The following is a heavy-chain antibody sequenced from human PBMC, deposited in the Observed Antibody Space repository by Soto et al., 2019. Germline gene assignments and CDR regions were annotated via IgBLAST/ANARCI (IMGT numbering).Heavy chain of an antibody. CDR1: GGSISSDDFY. CDR2: IYSSGRT. J-gene: IGHJ5*02. D-gene: IGHD2-21*02. Sequence: PSETLSLTCTVSGGSISSDDFYWSWLRQPPGKGLEWIGYIYSSGRTSSTPSLKSRVTLSIDTSKNQFSLKLSSVTAADTAVYYCARASEGKCGGDCYEGWFDPWGQGTLVTVSS. V-gene: IGHV4-30-4*01. CDR3: ARASEGKCGGDCYEGWFDP.